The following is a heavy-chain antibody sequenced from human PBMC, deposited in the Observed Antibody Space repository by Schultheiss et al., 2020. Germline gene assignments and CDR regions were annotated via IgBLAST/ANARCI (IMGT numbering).Heavy chain of an antibody. V-gene: IGHV4-59*10. CDR3: ASVLRPSPYYYYYGMDV. D-gene: IGHD3-3*01. CDR2: IYTSGST. CDR1: GGSFSGYY. Sequence: SETLSLTCAVYGGSFSGYYWSWIRQPAGKGLEWIGRIYTSGSTNYNPSLKSRVTISVDTSKNQFSLKLSSVTAADTAVYYCASVLRPSPYYYYYGMDVWGQGTTVTVSS. J-gene: IGHJ6*02.